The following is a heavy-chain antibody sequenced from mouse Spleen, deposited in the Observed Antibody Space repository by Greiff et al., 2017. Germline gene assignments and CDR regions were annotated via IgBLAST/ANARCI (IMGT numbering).Heavy chain of an antibody. D-gene: IGHD1-1*01. CDR1: GFTFSDYG. Sequence: EVQLVESGGGLVKPGGSLKLSCAASGFTFSDYGMHWVRQAPEKGLEWVAYISSGSSTTYYAHTLKGRSTFSRDNANNTLFLQMNRLRSEDTAVYYCARPGYYYGSKEYFDYWGQGTTLTVSS. V-gene: IGHV5-17*01. CDR2: ISSGSSTT. J-gene: IGHJ2*01. CDR3: ARPGYYYGSKEYFDY.